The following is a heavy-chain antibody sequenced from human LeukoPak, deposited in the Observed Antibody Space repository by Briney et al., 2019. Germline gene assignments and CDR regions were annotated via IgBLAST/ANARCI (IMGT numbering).Heavy chain of an antibody. CDR2: INPNSGGT. Sequence: ASVKVSCKASGYTFTGYYMHWARQAPGQGLEWMGWINPNSGGTNYAQKFQGRVTMTRDTSISTAYMELSRLRSDDTAVYYCARDPGSSSSGGYYYGMDVWGQGTTVTVSS. D-gene: IGHD6-6*01. J-gene: IGHJ6*02. V-gene: IGHV1-2*02. CDR3: ARDPGSSSSGGYYYGMDV. CDR1: GYTFTGYY.